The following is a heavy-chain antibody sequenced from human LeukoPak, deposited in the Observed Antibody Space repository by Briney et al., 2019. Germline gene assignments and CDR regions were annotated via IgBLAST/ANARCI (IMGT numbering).Heavy chain of an antibody. D-gene: IGHD2-2*01. CDR3: ARVPDFIARPCDS. CDR1: GGSISSYY. V-gene: IGHV4-4*07. Sequence: SETLSLTCTVSGGSISSYYWSWIRQPAGKGLEWIGRIYTSGSTNYNASLKGRATISVDSSKNQFSLKLTSVTAADTGVYYCARVPDFIARPCDSWGPGTLVTVSS. CDR2: IYTSGST. J-gene: IGHJ4*02.